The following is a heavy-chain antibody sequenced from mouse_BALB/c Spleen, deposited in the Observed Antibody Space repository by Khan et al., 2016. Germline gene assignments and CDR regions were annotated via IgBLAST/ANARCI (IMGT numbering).Heavy chain of an antibody. V-gene: IGHV3-2*02. CDR1: GYSITSGYG. Sequence: RLRGWGPGLVKPSQSLSLTCTVTGYSITSGYGWNWIRQFPGNKLEWMGYISYSGSTNYNPSLKSRISITRDTSKNQFFLQLNSVTTEDTATYYCARTARIKYWGQGTTLTVSS. CDR3: ARTARIKY. CDR2: ISYSGST. J-gene: IGHJ2*01. D-gene: IGHD1-2*01.